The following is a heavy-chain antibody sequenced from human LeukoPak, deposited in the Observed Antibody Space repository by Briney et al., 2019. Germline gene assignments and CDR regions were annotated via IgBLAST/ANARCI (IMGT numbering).Heavy chain of an antibody. CDR1: GFSFGDYS. Sequence: GGSLRLSCGVSGFSFGDYSMNWVRQTPEKGLEWLSSIDSSGAYIYYADSVKGRVTISRDNAKNSLFLQMSRLRAEDTAVYYCVRDQADTQFDSGEMIPLAHWGQGTLVIVSS. CDR3: VRDQADTQFDSGEMIPLAH. J-gene: IGHJ4*02. D-gene: IGHD5-24*01. CDR2: IDSSGAYI. V-gene: IGHV3-21*01.